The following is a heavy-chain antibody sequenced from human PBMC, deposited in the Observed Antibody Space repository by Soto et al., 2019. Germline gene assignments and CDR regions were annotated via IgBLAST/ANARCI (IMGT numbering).Heavy chain of an antibody. V-gene: IGHV1-46*03. D-gene: IGHD3-10*01. J-gene: IGHJ5*02. Sequence: QVQLVQSGAEVKKPGASVKVSCKASGYTFTSYYMHWVRQAPGQGLEWMGIINPSGGSTSYAQKLQGRVTMTRDTSTSTVYMELSSLRSEDTAVYYCARVKITMVRGVIRTANWFDPWGQGTLVTVSS. CDR2: INPSGGST. CDR1: GYTFTSYY. CDR3: ARVKITMVRGVIRTANWFDP.